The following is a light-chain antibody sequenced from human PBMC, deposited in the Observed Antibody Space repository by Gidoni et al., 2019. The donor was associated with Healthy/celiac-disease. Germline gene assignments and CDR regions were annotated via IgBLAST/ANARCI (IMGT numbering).Light chain of an antibody. Sequence: DIEMTQSPSTLSASVGDRVTITCRASQSTSSWLSLYQQNPGNAPKLLSYKASSVESGVPSRCSGSGSGTEFTLTISSLQPDVFATYYCQQYNSYSYTFGQGTKLEIK. CDR2: KAS. CDR1: QSTSSW. J-gene: IGKJ2*01. V-gene: IGKV1-5*03. CDR3: QQYNSYSYT.